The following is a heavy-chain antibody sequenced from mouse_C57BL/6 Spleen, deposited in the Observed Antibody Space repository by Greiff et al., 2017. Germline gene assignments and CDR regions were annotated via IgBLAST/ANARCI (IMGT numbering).Heavy chain of an antibody. Sequence: EVQLVESGPELVKPGASVKIPCKASGYTFTDSNMDWVKQSHGKSLEWIGDFNPNNGGTISNQKFKGKATLPVDKSSSTAYMELRSLTSEDIAGYYCARLGYYYGSSWYCGVGGTGATVTVSS. CDR3: ARLGYYYGSSWYCGV. CDR1: GYTFTDSN. D-gene: IGHD1-1*01. J-gene: IGHJ1*03. CDR2: FNPNNGGT. V-gene: IGHV1-18*01.